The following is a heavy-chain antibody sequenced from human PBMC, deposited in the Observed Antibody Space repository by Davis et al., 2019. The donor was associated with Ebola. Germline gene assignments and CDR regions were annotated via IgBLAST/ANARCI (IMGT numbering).Heavy chain of an antibody. CDR1: GYSFTSYW. J-gene: IGHJ6*02. D-gene: IGHD5-24*01. CDR2: IDPSDSYT. V-gene: IGHV5-10-1*01. Sequence: PGGSLRLSCKGSGYSFTSYWISWVRQMPGKGLEWMGRIDPSDSYTNYSPSFQGHVTISADKSISTAYLQWSSLKASDTAMYYCAIMAPPQAYYYYYGMDVWGQGTTVTVSS. CDR3: AIMAPPQAYYYYYGMDV.